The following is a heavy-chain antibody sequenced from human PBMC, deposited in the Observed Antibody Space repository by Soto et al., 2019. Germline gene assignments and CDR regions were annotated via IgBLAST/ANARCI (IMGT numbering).Heavy chain of an antibody. V-gene: IGHV4-34*09. J-gene: IGHJ6*02. CDR1: GGSFTGHF. Sequence: SETLSLTCTVSGGSFTGHFWSWVRQPPGKGLEWIGEVSHSGSTYYNPSLKSRVTISVDTSKNQFSLKLSSVTAADTAVYYCARASYDFWSGYYGYYGMDVWGQGTTVTVSS. D-gene: IGHD3-3*01. CDR2: VSHSGST. CDR3: ARASYDFWSGYYGYYGMDV.